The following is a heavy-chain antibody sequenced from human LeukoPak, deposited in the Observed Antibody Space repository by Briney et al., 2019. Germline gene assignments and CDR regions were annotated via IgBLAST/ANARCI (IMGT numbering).Heavy chain of an antibody. V-gene: IGHV3-30*03. Sequence: GGSLRLSCAASGFTFSSYGMHWVRQAPGKGLEWVAVISYDGSNKYYADSVKGRFTISRDNSKNTLYLQMNSLRAEDTAVYYCARDEYCSGGSCYPHMGHAFDIWGQGTMVTVSS. D-gene: IGHD2-15*01. J-gene: IGHJ3*02. CDR2: ISYDGSNK. CDR3: ARDEYCSGGSCYPHMGHAFDI. CDR1: GFTFSSYG.